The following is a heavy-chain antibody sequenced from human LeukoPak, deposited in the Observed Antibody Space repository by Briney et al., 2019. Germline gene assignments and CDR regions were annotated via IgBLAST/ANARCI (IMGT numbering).Heavy chain of an antibody. D-gene: IGHD3-10*01. V-gene: IGHV3-74*01. CDR1: GFTFSSYW. J-gene: IGHJ5*02. CDR2: INGNGSST. Sequence: GGSLRLACAASGFTFSSYWMHWVRQAPGKGLVWVSRINGNGSSTSYADSVKGRFTISRDNAKNTLYLQMNSLRAEDTAVYYCARDLYYYGSGSYSGRRTWGQGTLVTVSS. CDR3: ARDLYYYGSGSYSGRRT.